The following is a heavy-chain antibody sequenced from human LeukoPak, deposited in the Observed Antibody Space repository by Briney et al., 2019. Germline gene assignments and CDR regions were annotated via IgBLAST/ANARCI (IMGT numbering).Heavy chain of an antibody. CDR2: IAYDGSRA. CDR1: GFTFSSYG. J-gene: IGHJ4*02. Sequence: GGSLRLSRAASGFTFSSYGMHWVRQAPGKGLEWVAVIAYDGSRAFYADSVKGRFTISRDNSKNTMSVQMDDLRAEDTAVYYCTRYNNDHFDYWGQGTLVTVSS. V-gene: IGHV3-33*01. CDR3: TRYNNDHFDY. D-gene: IGHD1-14*01.